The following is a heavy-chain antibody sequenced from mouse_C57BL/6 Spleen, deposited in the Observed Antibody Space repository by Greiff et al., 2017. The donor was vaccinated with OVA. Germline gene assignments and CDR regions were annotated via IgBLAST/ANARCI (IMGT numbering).Heavy chain of an antibody. CDR1: GYTFTDYY. Sequence: VQLQQSGPELVKPGASVKISCKASGYTFTDYYMNWVKQSHGKSLEWIGDINPNNGGTSYNQKFKGKATLTVDKSSSTAYMELRSLTSEDSAVYYCARYGITTVVATDYWGQGTTLTVSS. CDR3: ARYGITTVVATDY. J-gene: IGHJ2*01. D-gene: IGHD1-1*01. V-gene: IGHV1-26*01. CDR2: INPNNGGT.